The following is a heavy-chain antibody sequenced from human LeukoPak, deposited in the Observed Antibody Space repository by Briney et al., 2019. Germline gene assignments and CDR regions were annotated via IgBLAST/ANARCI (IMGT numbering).Heavy chain of an antibody. CDR2: IIPTFGTA. D-gene: IGHD6-6*01. CDR1: GGTFSSYA. Sequence: SVKVSCKASGGTFSSYAISWVRQAPGQGLEWMGGIIPTFGTANYAQKFQGRVTITTDESTSTAYMELSSLRSEDTAVYYCASGRSSSYYYYYMDVWGKGTTVTVSS. J-gene: IGHJ6*03. CDR3: ASGRSSSYYYYYMDV. V-gene: IGHV1-69*05.